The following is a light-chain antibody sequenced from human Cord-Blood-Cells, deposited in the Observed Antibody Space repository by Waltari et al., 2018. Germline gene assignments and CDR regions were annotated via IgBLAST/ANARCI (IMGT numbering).Light chain of an antibody. V-gene: IGKV1-39*01. CDR2: AAS. CDR3: QQSYSTPLS. CDR1: QSSSSY. J-gene: IGKJ4*01. Sequence: EIQKTQSQSPLSASVGDRVTITCRASQSSSSYLNCYEHKPGKIPKLLIYAASSLQSGVPTRFSGSRSVRDVNLTTSSLQPEEFATYYCQQSYSTPLSFDGGTEVEI.